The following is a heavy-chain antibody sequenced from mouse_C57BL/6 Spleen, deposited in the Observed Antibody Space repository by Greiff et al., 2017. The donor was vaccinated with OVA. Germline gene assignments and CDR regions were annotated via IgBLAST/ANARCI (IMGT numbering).Heavy chain of an antibody. CDR3: AREYYGSNYYAMDY. J-gene: IGHJ4*01. D-gene: IGHD1-1*01. CDR1: GFTFSDYY. CDR2: INYDGSST. V-gene: IGHV5-16*01. Sequence: EVHLVESEGGLVQPGSSMKLSCTASGFTFSDYYMAWVRQVPEKGLEWVANINYDGSSTYYLDSLKSRFIISRDNAKNILYLQMSSLKSEDTATYYCAREYYGSNYYAMDYWGQGTSVTVSS.